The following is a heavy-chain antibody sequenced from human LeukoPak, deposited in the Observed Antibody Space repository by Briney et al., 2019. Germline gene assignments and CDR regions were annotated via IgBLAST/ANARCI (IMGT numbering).Heavy chain of an antibody. J-gene: IGHJ4*02. CDR1: GFTFSSYT. CDR2: IYSGGST. CDR3: ARRKWDREDY. Sequence: GGSLRLSCVGSGFTFSSYTMTWVRQAPGKGLEWVSVIYSGGSTYYADSVKGRFTISRDNSKNTLYLQMNSLRAEDTAVYYCARRKWDREDYWGQGTLVTVSS. D-gene: IGHD1-26*01. V-gene: IGHV3-53*01.